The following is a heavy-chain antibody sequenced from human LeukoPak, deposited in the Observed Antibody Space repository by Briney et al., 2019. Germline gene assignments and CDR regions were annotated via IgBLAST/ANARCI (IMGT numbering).Heavy chain of an antibody. J-gene: IGHJ3*02. D-gene: IGHD2-15*01. V-gene: IGHV4-30-2*01. CDR3: ASDPTQYCSGGSCYYGAFDI. CDR2: IYHSGST. CDR1: GGSISSGGYS. Sequence: SETLSLTCAVSGGSISSGGYSWSGIRQPPGKGREWIGYIYHSGSTYYNPSLKSRVTISVDTSKNQFSLKLSSVTAADTAVYYCASDPTQYCSGGSCYYGAFDIWGQGTMVTVSS.